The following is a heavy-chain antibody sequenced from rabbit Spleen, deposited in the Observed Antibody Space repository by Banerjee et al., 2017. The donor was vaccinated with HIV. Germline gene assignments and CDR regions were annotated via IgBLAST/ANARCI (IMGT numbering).Heavy chain of an antibody. CDR3: ARNYVNAFDP. D-gene: IGHD1-1*01. CDR1: GVSFSSNW. CDR2: IDTNDGDT. V-gene: IGHV1S40*01. Sequence: QSLEESGGDLVKPGASLTLTCTASGVSFSSNWICWVRQAPGKGLEWIACIDTNDGDTDYANWPKGRFTISKTSSTTVTLQMTSLTAADTATYFCARNYVNAFDPWGPGTPSPS. J-gene: IGHJ2*01.